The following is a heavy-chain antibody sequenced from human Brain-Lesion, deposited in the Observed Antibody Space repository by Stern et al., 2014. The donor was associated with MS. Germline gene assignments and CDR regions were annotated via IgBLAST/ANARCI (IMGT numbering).Heavy chain of an antibody. J-gene: IGHJ6*02. CDR3: ARGRVVPGFQYYATDV. Sequence: VQLVESGPGLVKPSQTLSLSCTVSGGSISSGGYYWSWIRQPAGKGLEWIGRIFNSGSTSYNPSLKSRVTISIDTSQNQFSPRLNPMTAADTAVYYCARGRVVPGFQYYATDVWGQGTTVIVSS. CDR2: IFNSGST. CDR1: GGSISSGGYY. D-gene: IGHD2-2*01. V-gene: IGHV4-61*02.